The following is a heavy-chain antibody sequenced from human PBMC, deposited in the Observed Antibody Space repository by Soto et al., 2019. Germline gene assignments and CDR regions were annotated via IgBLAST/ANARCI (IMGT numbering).Heavy chain of an antibody. J-gene: IGHJ4*02. V-gene: IGHV3-21*01. D-gene: IGHD5-12*01. CDR2: ITSSSTYT. CDR1: GFSFSFYG. CDR3: ARAGPNSGYRDFDS. Sequence: EVQLVESGGGLVQPGGSLRLSCAASGFSFSFYGMNWVRQAPGKGLEWVASITSSSTYTHYADSVRGRFTISRNNAKKSLYRQLNSLRAEDTALYYCARAGPNSGYRDFDSWGQGTLGTVSS.